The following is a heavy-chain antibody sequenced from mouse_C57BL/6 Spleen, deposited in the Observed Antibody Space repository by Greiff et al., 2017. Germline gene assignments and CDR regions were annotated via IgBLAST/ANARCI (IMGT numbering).Heavy chain of an antibody. J-gene: IGHJ1*03. CDR2: IYPRDGST. CDR3: ARWGYYGSSRDWYFDV. V-gene: IGHV1-85*01. D-gene: IGHD1-1*01. CDR1: GYTFTRYD. Sequence: VQLQQSGPELVKPGASVKLSCKASGYTFTRYDINWVKQRPGQGLEWIGWIYPRDGSTKYNEKFKGQATLTVDTSSSTAYMELHSLTSEDSAVYFCARWGYYGSSRDWYFDVWGTGTTVTVSS.